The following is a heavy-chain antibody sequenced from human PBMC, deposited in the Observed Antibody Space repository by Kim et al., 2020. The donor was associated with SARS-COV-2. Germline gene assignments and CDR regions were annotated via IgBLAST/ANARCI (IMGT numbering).Heavy chain of an antibody. V-gene: IGHV3-48*03. Sequence: GGSLRLSCAASGFTFSSYEMNWVRQAPGKGLEWVSYISSSGSTIYYADSVKGRFTISRDNAKNSLYLQMNSLRAEDTAVYYCARVATIYFDYWGQGTLVTVSS. CDR2: ISSSGSTI. D-gene: IGHD5-12*01. CDR3: ARVATIYFDY. J-gene: IGHJ4*02. CDR1: GFTFSSYE.